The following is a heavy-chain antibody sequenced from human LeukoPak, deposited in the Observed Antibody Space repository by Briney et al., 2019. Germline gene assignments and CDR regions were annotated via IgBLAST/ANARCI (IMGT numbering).Heavy chain of an antibody. CDR2: IYYSGST. V-gene: IGHV4-59*01. Sequence: PSETLSLTCTVSGGSISSYYWSWIRQPPGKGPEWIGYIYYSGSTNYNPSLKSRVTISVDTSKNQFSLKLSSVTAADTAVYYCARAYYGQMYYFDYWGQGTLVTVSS. D-gene: IGHD3-10*01. CDR3: ARAYYGQMYYFDY. CDR1: GGSISSYY. J-gene: IGHJ4*02.